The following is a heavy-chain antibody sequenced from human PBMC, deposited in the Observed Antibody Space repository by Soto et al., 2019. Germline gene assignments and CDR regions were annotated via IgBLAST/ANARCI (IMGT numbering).Heavy chain of an antibody. J-gene: IGHJ5*02. CDR2: ISGSGGST. CDR1: GFTFSSYA. Sequence: PGGSLRLSCAASGFTFSSYAMSWVRQAPGKGLEWVSAISGSGGSTYYADSVKGRFTISRDNSKNTLYLQMNSLRAEDTAVYYCAKAHDFWSGYPGTGNWFDPWGQGTLVTVSS. D-gene: IGHD3-3*01. CDR3: AKAHDFWSGYPGTGNWFDP. V-gene: IGHV3-23*01.